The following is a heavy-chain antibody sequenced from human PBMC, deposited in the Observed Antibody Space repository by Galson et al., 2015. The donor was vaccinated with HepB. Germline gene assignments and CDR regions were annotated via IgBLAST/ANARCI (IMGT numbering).Heavy chain of an antibody. D-gene: IGHD3-3*01. CDR2: IYRGGNT. CDR3: ATYDFSRGYFDY. V-gene: IGHV3-53*05. Sequence: SLRLSCAASGLTVSSNYMHWVRQAPGKGLERVSVIYRGGNTYYADSVKGRFTISRDTSKNTLYLQMNSLRADDTAVYYCATYDFSRGYFDYWGQGTLVTASS. CDR1: GLTVSSNY. J-gene: IGHJ4*02.